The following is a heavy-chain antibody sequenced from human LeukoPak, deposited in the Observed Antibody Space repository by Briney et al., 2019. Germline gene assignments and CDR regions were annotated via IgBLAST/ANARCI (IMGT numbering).Heavy chain of an antibody. V-gene: IGHV3-48*03. CDR2: INSDSSRM. J-gene: IGHJ5*02. CDR3: ARELQGSGFDP. D-gene: IGHD6-19*01. Sequence: GESLRLSCAASGFTLSSYEMNWVRQAPGKGLEWVSYINSDSSRMDYADSVKGRFTISRDNARNSLYLQMNSLTGEDTAVYYCARELQGSGFDPWGQGTLVTASS. CDR1: GFTLSSYE.